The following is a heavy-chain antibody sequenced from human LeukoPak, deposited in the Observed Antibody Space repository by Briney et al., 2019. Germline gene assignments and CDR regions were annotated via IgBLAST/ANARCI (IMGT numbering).Heavy chain of an antibody. CDR2: IWYDGSNK. CDR1: GIIFSDFG. D-gene: IGHD2-15*01. CDR3: AKATCSGASCFSDSRDAFDL. J-gene: IGHJ3*01. V-gene: IGHV3-33*06. Sequence: GGSLRLSCAASGIIFSDFGMHWVRQAPGKGLECMAIIWYDGSNKYYADSVKGRFTISRDNSQNTMYLQMNSLRAEDTAVYYCAKATCSGASCFSDSRDAFDLWGQGTMVTVSS.